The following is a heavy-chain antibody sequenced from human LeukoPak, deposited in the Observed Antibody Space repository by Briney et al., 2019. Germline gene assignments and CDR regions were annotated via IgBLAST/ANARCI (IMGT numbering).Heavy chain of an antibody. CDR1: GGSISSYY. J-gene: IGHJ3*02. D-gene: IGHD3-22*01. CDR3: ARDRTRFYYYDSSGFGGAFDI. Sequence: SETLSLTCTVSGGSISSYYWSWIRQPPGKGLEWIGYIYHSGSTKYNPSLKSRVTISVDTSKNQFSLILSSVTAADTAVYYCARDRTRFYYYDSSGFGGAFDIWGQGTMVTVSS. V-gene: IGHV4-59*01. CDR2: IYHSGST.